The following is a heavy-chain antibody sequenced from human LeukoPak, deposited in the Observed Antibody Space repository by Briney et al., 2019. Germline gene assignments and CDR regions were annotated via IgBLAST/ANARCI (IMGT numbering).Heavy chain of an antibody. V-gene: IGHV3-7*01. J-gene: IGHJ4*02. CDR3: ARDQWWQFIAVAITSYFDC. D-gene: IGHD6-19*01. CDR2: IKPDGSEK. Sequence: PGGSLRLSCAASGFTFSTYWMSWVRQAPGKGLEWVVNIKPDGSEKYYVDSVRGRFTISRDNAKNSLYLQMNSLRAEDTAVYYCARDQWWQFIAVAITSYFDCWGQGTLVTVSS. CDR1: GFTFSTYW.